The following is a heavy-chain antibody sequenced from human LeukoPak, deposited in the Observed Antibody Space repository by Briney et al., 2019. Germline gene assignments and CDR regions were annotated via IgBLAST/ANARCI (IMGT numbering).Heavy chain of an antibody. J-gene: IGHJ4*02. V-gene: IGHV1-18*01. D-gene: IGHD3-3*01. CDR1: GYTFTSYG. CDR3: ARDYYFWSGSADRLDY. Sequence: SVKVSCKASGYTFTSYGISWVRQAPGQGLEWMGWISAYNGNTNYAQKLQGRVTMTTDTSTSTAYMELRSLRSDDTAVYYCARDYYFWSGSADRLDYWGQGTLVTVSS. CDR2: ISAYNGNT.